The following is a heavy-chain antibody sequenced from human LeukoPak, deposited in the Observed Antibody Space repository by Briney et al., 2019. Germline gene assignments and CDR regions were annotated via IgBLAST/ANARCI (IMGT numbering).Heavy chain of an antibody. CDR1: GFTFDDYG. D-gene: IGHD3-3*01. CDR3: ARDLPHHYGFWSGYREEGPTLPDY. V-gene: IGHV3-20*04. Sequence: GGSLRLSCAASGFTFDDYGMSWVRQAPGKGLEWVSGINWNGGSTGYADSVKGRFTISRDNAKNSLYLQMNSLRAEDTALYYCARDLPHHYGFWSGYREEGPTLPDYWGQGTLVTVSS. J-gene: IGHJ4*02. CDR2: INWNGGST.